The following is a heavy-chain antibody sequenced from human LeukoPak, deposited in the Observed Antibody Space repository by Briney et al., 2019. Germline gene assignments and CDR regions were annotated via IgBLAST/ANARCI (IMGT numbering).Heavy chain of an antibody. J-gene: IGHJ4*02. CDR1: GYTFTSYG. CDR2: ISAYNGNT. CDR3: ASFSYGRRVFVY. V-gene: IGHV1-18*01. Sequence: ASVKVSCKASGYTFTSYGISWVRQAPGQGLEWMGWISAYNGNTNYAQKLQGRVTMTTDTSTSTAYMELRSLRSDDTAVYYCASFSYGRRVFVYWGQGTLVTVSS. D-gene: IGHD3-10*01.